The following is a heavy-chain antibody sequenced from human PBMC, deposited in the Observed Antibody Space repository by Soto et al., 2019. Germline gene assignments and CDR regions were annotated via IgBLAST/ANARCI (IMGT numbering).Heavy chain of an antibody. V-gene: IGHV3-74*01. J-gene: IGHJ4*02. CDR2: IKTDGSST. D-gene: IGHD5-18*01. Sequence: EVQLVESGGGLVQPGGSLRLSCAASGFTFSDYGIHWVRQAPGKGLVWVSRIKTDGSSTDYADSVKGRFTISRDNAKNTLYLQMNSLSAEDKAVYYCAKREGNTYGLFHWGQGTLVTVSS. CDR1: GFTFSDYG. CDR3: AKREGNTYGLFH.